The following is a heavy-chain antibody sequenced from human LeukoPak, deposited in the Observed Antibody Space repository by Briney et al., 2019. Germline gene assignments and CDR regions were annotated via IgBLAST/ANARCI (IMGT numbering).Heavy chain of an antibody. V-gene: IGHV1-3*04. J-gene: IGHJ4*02. CDR2: INTGNGNT. CDR1: GYTFNNYP. Sequence: ASVKVSCKASGYTFNNYPMHWVRQAPGQRLEWMGWINTGNGNTKYSQKFQGRVTITRDTSASTVYMDLSSLRSEDTAVYYCATPTQYSSSWYLFDYWGQGTLVTVSS. CDR3: ATPTQYSSSWYLFDY. D-gene: IGHD6-13*01.